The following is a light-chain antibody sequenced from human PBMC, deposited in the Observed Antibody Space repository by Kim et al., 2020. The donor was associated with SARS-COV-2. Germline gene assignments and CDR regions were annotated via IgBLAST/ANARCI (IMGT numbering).Light chain of an antibody. CDR2: YNN. CDR3: QVWNTVSDHPV. J-gene: IGLJ3*02. Sequence: APGKTARITCGGDNIGSKRVHWYQQKPGQGHVVVIYYNNDRPSGIPERFSGSNSGNTATLTISRVEAGDEADYFCQVWNTVSDHPVFGGGTKVTVL. CDR1: NIGSKR. V-gene: IGLV3-21*04.